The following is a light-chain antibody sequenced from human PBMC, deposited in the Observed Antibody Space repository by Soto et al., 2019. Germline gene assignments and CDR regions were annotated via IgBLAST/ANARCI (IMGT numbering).Light chain of an antibody. Sequence: EIVLTQSPGTLSLSPGERATLSCRASQSVSSSYLAWYQQKPGQAPRLLIYGTSSKATAIPDRFSGSGSGTDFTLTISRLEPEEFAVYYCQQYGSSSWTFGQGTKVEIK. CDR1: QSVSSSY. CDR3: QQYGSSSWT. V-gene: IGKV3-20*01. CDR2: GTS. J-gene: IGKJ1*01.